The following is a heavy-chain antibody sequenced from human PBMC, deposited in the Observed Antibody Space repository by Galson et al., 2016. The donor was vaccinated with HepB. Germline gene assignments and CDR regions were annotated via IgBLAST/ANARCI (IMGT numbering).Heavy chain of an antibody. Sequence: SLRLSCAASGFTFSDYAIHWVRQAPGKGLEWVAVMSYDGNDKYYADSVKGRFTVSRDNSKNTLYLQMSSLGAEDTAVYYCAGDGGYYFDGSDYERVFFDNWGQGTLVTVSS. D-gene: IGHD3-22*01. CDR1: GFTFSDYA. CDR3: AGDGGYYFDGSDYERVFFDN. V-gene: IGHV3-30*04. CDR2: MSYDGNDK. J-gene: IGHJ4*02.